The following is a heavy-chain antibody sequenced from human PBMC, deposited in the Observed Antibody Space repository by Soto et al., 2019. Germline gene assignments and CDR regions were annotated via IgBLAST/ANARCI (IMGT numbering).Heavy chain of an antibody. CDR3: AIVRFVRRFAP. CDR1: GGSFSGYY. V-gene: IGHV4-34*01. D-gene: IGHD2-21*01. Sequence: QVRLQQWGAGLLKPSETLSLTCAVYGGSFSGYYWRWIRQPPGKGLEWIGEINNSGSINYNPSRKTRAILSVDTPKNQLSLNLSSVTAADTAVYYLAIVRFVRRFAPWGHRTLVTVSS. CDR2: INNSGSI. J-gene: IGHJ5*02.